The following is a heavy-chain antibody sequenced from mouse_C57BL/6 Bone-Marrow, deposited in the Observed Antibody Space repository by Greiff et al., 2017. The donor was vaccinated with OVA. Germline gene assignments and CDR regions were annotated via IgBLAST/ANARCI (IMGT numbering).Heavy chain of an antibody. CDR3: TREGEPYWYFDV. J-gene: IGHJ1*03. Sequence: EVKLVESGEGLVKPGGSLKLSCAASGFTFSSYAMSWVRQTPEKRLEWVAYISSGGDYIYYADTVKGRFTISRDNARNTLYLQMSSLKSEDTAMYYCTREGEPYWYFDVWGTGTTVTVSS. V-gene: IGHV5-9-1*02. CDR2: ISSGGDYI. CDR1: GFTFSSYA.